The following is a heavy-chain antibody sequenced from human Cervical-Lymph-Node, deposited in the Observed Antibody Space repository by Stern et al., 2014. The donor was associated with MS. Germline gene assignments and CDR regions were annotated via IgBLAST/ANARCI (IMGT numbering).Heavy chain of an antibody. CDR2: IIPIFGTT. J-gene: IGHJ6*02. D-gene: IGHD1-1*01. Sequence: VQLVESGAEMKKPGSSVTVSCKASEDTLSRFAISWVRQAPGQGLEWMGGIIPIFGTTHYAQKFQGRVTFTADQSTGRVSMDLRSLKSEDTAVYYCARDNDDNGMDVWGQGTTITVSS. CDR1: EDTLSRFA. V-gene: IGHV1-69*01. CDR3: ARDNDDNGMDV.